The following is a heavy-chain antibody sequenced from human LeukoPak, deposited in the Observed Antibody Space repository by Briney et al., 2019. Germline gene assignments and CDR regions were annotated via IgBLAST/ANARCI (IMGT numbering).Heavy chain of an antibody. D-gene: IGHD3-22*01. CDR1: GGSFSGYY. CDR3: ARGETYYYDSSGSSYYFDY. V-gene: IGHV4-34*01. J-gene: IGHJ4*02. Sequence: SETLSLTCAVYGGSFSGYYWSWIRQPPGKGLEWIGEINHSGSTNYNPSLKSRVTISVDTSKNQFSLKLSSVTAANTAEYYCARGETYYYDSSGSSYYFDYWGQGTLVTVSS. CDR2: INHSGST.